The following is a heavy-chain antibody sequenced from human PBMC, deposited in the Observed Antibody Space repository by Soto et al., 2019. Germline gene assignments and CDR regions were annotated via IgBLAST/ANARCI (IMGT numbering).Heavy chain of an antibody. CDR3: ARHSITMVRGVIGLNYGMDV. Sequence: GESLKISCKGSGYSFTSYWIGWVRQMPGKGLEWMGIIYPGDSDTRYSPSFQGQVTISADKSISTAYLQWSSLKASDTAMYYCARHSITMVRGVIGLNYGMDVWGQGTTVTVSS. J-gene: IGHJ6*02. V-gene: IGHV5-51*01. CDR1: GYSFTSYW. D-gene: IGHD3-10*01. CDR2: IYPGDSDT.